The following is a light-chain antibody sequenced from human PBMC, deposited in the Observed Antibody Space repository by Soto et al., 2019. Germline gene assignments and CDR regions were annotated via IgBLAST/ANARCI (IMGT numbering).Light chain of an antibody. J-gene: IGKJ1*01. CDR2: GAS. CDR3: QQYNNWRT. CDR1: QSVSSN. V-gene: IGKV3-15*01. Sequence: EIVMTQSPATLSGSPGERATLSCRASQSVSSNLAWYQQKPGQAPRLLIYGASTRATGIPARFSGSGSGTEFTLTISSLQAEDFEVYYCQQYNNWRTFGQGTKV.